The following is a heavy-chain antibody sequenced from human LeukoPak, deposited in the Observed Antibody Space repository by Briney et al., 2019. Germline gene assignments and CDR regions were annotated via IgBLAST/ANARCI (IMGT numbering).Heavy chain of an antibody. CDR3: AKYGSSIGFDY. CDR2: ISYDGSNY. CDR1: GFTFSSFG. V-gene: IGHV3-30*18. Sequence: GRSLRLSCAASGFTFSSFGMDWVRQAPGKGLEWVAVISYDGSNYYYADSVKGRFTISRDNSKNTLYLQMNSLRAEDTAVYYCAKYGSSIGFDYWGQGALVTVSS. J-gene: IGHJ4*02. D-gene: IGHD6-13*01.